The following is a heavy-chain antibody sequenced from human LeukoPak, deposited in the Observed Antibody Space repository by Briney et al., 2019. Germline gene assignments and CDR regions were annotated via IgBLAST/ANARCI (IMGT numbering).Heavy chain of an antibody. CDR2: INTNTGNP. Sequence: ASVKVSCTASGYTFTSYAMNWVRQAPGQGLEWMGWINTNTGNPTYAQGFTGRFVFSLDTSVSTAYLQISSLKAEDTAVYYCARDSSGVGGDAFDIWGQGTMVTVSS. D-gene: IGHD6-19*01. CDR3: ARDSSGVGGDAFDI. CDR1: GYTFTSYA. J-gene: IGHJ3*02. V-gene: IGHV7-4-1*02.